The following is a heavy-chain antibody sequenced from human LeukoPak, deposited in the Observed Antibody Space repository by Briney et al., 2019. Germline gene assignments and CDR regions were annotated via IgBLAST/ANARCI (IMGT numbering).Heavy chain of an antibody. Sequence: GGSLRLSCAASGVTFNNFGMHWVRQAPGKGLELVASIWYDGTNQYYANSVKGRFTISRDTSKNTLYLQMKSLRAEETAVYLCARGLLGGTDPPNLGVDYRGQGSLVTVSS. D-gene: IGHD3-16*01. CDR2: IWYDGTNQ. J-gene: IGHJ4*02. CDR3: ARGLLGGTDPPNLGVDY. V-gene: IGHV3-33*01. CDR1: GVTFNNFG.